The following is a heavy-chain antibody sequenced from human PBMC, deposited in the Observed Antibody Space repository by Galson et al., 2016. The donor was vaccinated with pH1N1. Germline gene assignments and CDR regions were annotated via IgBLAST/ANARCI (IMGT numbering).Heavy chain of an antibody. Sequence: SLRLSCAVSGFTFSRYWMHWVRQAPGKGLEWVANINLDGRKTYYVDSVKGRFTISRDNAKNTLYLQMNSLRAEDTAVYYCANFRLNSWGLGTLGTVSA. CDR3: ANFRLNS. D-gene: IGHD1/OR15-1a*01. CDR1: GFTFSRYW. CDR2: INLDGRKT. V-gene: IGHV3-7*01. J-gene: IGHJ4*02.